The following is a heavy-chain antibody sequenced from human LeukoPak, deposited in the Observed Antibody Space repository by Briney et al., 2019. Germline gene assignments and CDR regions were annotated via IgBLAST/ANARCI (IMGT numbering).Heavy chain of an antibody. J-gene: IGHJ4*02. CDR2: ISGSGGST. CDR1: GFTFSSYA. Sequence: GGSLRLSCAASGFTFSSYAMSWVRQAPGKGLEWVSAISGSGGSTYYADSVKGRFTTSRDNSKNTLYLQMNSLRAEDAAVYYCAKVAEYYYDSSGPYYFDYWGQGTLVTVSS. CDR3: AKVAEYYYDSSGPYYFDY. D-gene: IGHD3-22*01. V-gene: IGHV3-23*01.